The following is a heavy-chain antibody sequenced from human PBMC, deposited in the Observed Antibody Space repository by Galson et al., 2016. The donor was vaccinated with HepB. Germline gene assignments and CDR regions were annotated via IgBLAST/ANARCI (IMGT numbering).Heavy chain of an antibody. CDR3: AKVIGRDAYYYYGMDV. CDR1: GFTFSSYG. CDR2: MWADGVKK. J-gene: IGHJ6*02. D-gene: IGHD2/OR15-2a*01. V-gene: IGHV3-33*06. Sequence: SLRLSCAASGFTFSSYGMHWVRQAPGKGLEWVAVMWADGVKKYCADSVKGRFTISRDTSKNTVYLQMNSLRAEDTAVYFCAKVIGRDAYYYYGMDVWGQGTTVTVSS.